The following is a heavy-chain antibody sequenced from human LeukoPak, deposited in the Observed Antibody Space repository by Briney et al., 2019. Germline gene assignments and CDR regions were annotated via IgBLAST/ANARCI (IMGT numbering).Heavy chain of an antibody. V-gene: IGHV4-34*09. CDR3: AREVEDYYFDY. CDR2: INHSGST. J-gene: IGHJ4*02. D-gene: IGHD5-24*01. CDR1: GGSFSGYY. Sequence: SETLSLTCAVYGGSFSGYYWSWIRQPPGKGLEWIGEINHSGSTNYNPSLKSRVTISVDTSKNQFSLKRSSVTAADTAVYYCAREVEDYYFDYWGQGTLVTVSS.